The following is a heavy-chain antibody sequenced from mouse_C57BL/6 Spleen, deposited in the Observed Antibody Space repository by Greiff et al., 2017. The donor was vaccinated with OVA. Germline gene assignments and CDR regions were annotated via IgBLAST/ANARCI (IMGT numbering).Heavy chain of an antibody. J-gene: IGHJ3*01. V-gene: IGHV1-15*01. D-gene: IGHD2-4*01. CDR1: GYTFTDYE. CDR3: TSLRDYVFAY. Sequence: QVQLQQSGAELVRPGASVTLSCKASGYTFTDYEMHWVKQTPVHGLEWIGAIDPETGGTAYNQKFKGKAILTADKSSSTAYMELRSLTSEDSAVYYCTSLRDYVFAYWGQGTLVTVSA. CDR2: IDPETGGT.